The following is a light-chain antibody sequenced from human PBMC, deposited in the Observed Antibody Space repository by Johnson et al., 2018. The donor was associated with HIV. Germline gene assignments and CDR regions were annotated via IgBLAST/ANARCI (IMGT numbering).Light chain of an antibody. J-gene: IGLJ1*01. Sequence: QSVLTQPPSVSAAPGQRVTISCSGSSFNIGINFVSWYQQVPGTAPKLLICESNKRPSGIPNRFSGSKSGTSATLGITGLQTGDEADYYCGVWDNSLSASYVFGTGTKVSVL. CDR2: ESN. V-gene: IGLV1-51*02. CDR3: GVWDNSLSASYV. CDR1: SFNIGINF.